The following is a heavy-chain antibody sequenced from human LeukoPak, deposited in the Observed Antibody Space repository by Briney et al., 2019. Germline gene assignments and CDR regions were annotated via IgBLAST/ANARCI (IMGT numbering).Heavy chain of an antibody. J-gene: IGHJ4*02. Sequence: SETLSLTCAVSGYSISSGYYWGWIRQPPGKGLEWIGSIYHSGSTYYNPSLKSRVTISVDTSKNQFSLKLSSVTAADTAVYYCARGYDSTGVDWGQGTLVTVSS. D-gene: IGHD3-22*01. V-gene: IGHV4-38-2*01. CDR3: ARGYDSTGVD. CDR2: IYHSGST. CDR1: GYSISSGYY.